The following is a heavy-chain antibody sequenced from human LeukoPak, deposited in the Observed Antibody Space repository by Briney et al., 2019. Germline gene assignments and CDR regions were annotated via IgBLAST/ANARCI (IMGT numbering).Heavy chain of an antibody. CDR3: ARGLNYYDSSGLGY. J-gene: IGHJ4*02. CDR2: IYYSGST. Sequence: SETLSLTCTVSGGSVSSGSYYWSWIRQPPGKGLEWIGYIYYSGSTNYNPSLKSRVTISVDTSKNQFSLKLSSVTAADTAVYYCARGLNYYDSSGLGYWGQGTLVTVSS. D-gene: IGHD3-22*01. CDR1: GGSVSSGSYY. V-gene: IGHV4-61*01.